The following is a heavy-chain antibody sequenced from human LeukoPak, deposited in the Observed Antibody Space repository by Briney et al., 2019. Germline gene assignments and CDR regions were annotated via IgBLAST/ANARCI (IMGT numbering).Heavy chain of an antibody. CDR3: ARVHVNSGYYFGDAFDI. J-gene: IGHJ3*02. D-gene: IGHD3-22*01. CDR2: IYYSGAT. CDR1: GGSISSRTYY. V-gene: IGHV4-39*07. Sequence: PSETLSLTCTVSGGSISSRTYYWGWIRQPRGKGLEWIGTIYYSGATYYNPSLKSRVTISLDTSKNQFSLKLSSVTAAATAIYYCARVHVNSGYYFGDAFDIWGQGTMVTVSS.